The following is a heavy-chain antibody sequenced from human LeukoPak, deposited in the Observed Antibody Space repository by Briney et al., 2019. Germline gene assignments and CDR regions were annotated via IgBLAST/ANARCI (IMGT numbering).Heavy chain of an antibody. Sequence: GGSLRPSCAASGFTFSYFWMHWFRQTPGKGLVWVSCTNTDGSYSSYADSVKGRFTISRDNVRNTLYLQMSSLRAEDSAVYYCANSPPTGTGCFDLWGRGTLVTVSS. CDR2: TNTDGSYS. V-gene: IGHV3-74*01. J-gene: IGHJ2*01. CDR3: ANSPPTGTGCFDL. D-gene: IGHD2-8*02. CDR1: GFTFSYFW.